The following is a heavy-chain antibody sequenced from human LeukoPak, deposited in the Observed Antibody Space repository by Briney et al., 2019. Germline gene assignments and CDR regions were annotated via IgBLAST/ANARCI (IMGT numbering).Heavy chain of an antibody. CDR3: ARDLKPGPKPDTAMVSYYYYGMDV. CDR2: IYYSGST. Sequence: SETLSLTCTVSGGFISSYYWSWIRQPPGKGLEWIGYIYYSGSTNYNPSLKSRVTISVDTSKNQFSLKLSSVTAADTAVYYCARDLKPGPKPDTAMVSYYYYGMDVWGQGTTVTVSS. J-gene: IGHJ6*02. V-gene: IGHV4-59*01. D-gene: IGHD5-18*01. CDR1: GGFISSYY.